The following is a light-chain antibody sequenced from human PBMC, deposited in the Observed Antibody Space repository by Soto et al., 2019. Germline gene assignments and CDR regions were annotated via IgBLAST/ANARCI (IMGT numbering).Light chain of an antibody. V-gene: IGLV2-14*03. CDR2: DVS. Sequence: QSALTQPASVSGPPGQSITISCTGTSSDVGGYNYVSWYQQHPAKAPKLMIFDVSNRPSGVSSRFSGSKSGNTASLTISGLQAEDEADYYCSSYTSSSTLVFGGGTKVTVL. CDR3: SSYTSSSTLV. CDR1: SSDVGGYNY. J-gene: IGLJ2*01.